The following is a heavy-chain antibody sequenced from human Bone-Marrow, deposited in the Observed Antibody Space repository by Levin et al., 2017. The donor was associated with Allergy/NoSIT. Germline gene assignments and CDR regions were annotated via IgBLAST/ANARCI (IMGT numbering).Heavy chain of an antibody. Sequence: SEPLSLTCTVSGGSISSSSYYWGWIRQPPGKGLEWIGSIYYSGSTYYNPSLKSRVTISVDTSKNQFSLKLSSVTAADTAVYYCARQPRIAVAGTDLHIDYWGQGTLVTVSS. CDR3: ARQPRIAVAGTDLHIDY. J-gene: IGHJ4*02. CDR1: GGSISSSSYY. D-gene: IGHD6-19*01. V-gene: IGHV4-39*01. CDR2: IYYSGST.